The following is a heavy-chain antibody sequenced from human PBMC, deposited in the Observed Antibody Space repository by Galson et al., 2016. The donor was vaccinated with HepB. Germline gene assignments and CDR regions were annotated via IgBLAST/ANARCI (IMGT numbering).Heavy chain of an antibody. CDR3: AKSRPDYYGSGSYAPLDY. D-gene: IGHD3-10*01. Sequence: RPAPGKVLEWVAVIWYDGSQKYYADSVRGRFTISRDNSKNTLSLQMNSLRAEDPAVYYCAKSRPDYYGSGSYAPLDYWGQGTLVTVSS. J-gene: IGHJ4*02. V-gene: IGHV3-33*06. CDR2: IWYDGSQK.